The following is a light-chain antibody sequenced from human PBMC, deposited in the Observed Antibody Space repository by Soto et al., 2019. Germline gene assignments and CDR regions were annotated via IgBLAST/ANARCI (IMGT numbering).Light chain of an antibody. Sequence: QSVLTQPPSASGTPGQRVTISCSGSSSNIGSNTVSWYQQLPGTAPRLLMYKNNQRPSGVPDRFSGSKSGTSASLTVSGLQAEDEADYYCSSYAGSSNVFGTGTKLTVL. CDR3: SSYAGSSNV. V-gene: IGLV1-44*01. CDR2: KNN. J-gene: IGLJ1*01. CDR1: SSNIGSNT.